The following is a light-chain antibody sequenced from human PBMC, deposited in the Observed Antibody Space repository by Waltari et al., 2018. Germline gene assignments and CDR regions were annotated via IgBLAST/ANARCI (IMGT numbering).Light chain of an antibody. CDR1: NSDVGGYNY. CDR2: EVS. CDR3: SSFTSSSKVV. Sequence: QSALTQPASVSGSPGQSITFSCTGTNSDVGGYNYVSWYQQYPGKAPKLIIYEVSNRPAGISNRFSGSQSGNTASLTISGLQAEDEADYYCSSFTSSSKVVFGGGTKLTVL. J-gene: IGLJ2*01. V-gene: IGLV2-14*01.